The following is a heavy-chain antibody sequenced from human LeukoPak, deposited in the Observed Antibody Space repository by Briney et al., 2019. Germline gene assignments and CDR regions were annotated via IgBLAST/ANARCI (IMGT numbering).Heavy chain of an antibody. CDR3: GRSIGYDSFDY. J-gene: IGHJ4*02. D-gene: IGHD5-12*01. V-gene: IGHV4-31*03. CDR1: CGSIGSSGAY. CDR2: IYYSGST. Sequence: SETLSLTCTVSCGSIGSSGAYSSWIRQHPGKGLEWIGYIYYSGSTYYNPSLKSRVTISVDTSKNQFSLKLSSVTAADTAVYYGGRSIGYDSFDYWGQGTLVTVSS.